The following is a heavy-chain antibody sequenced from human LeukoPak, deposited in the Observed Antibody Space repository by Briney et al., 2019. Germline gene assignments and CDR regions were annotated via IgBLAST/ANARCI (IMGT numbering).Heavy chain of an antibody. D-gene: IGHD3-3*01. J-gene: IGHJ4*02. CDR2: ISAYNGNT. Sequence: ASVKVSCKASGYTFTSYGISWVRQAPGQGLEWMGWISAYNGNTNYAQKLQGRVTMTTDTSTSTAYMELRSLRSDDTAVYYCAREGDDFWSGYPFDYWGQGTLVTVSP. CDR3: AREGDDFWSGYPFDY. CDR1: GYTFTSYG. V-gene: IGHV1-18*01.